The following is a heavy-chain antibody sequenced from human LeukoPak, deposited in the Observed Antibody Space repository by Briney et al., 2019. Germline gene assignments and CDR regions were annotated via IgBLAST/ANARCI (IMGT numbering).Heavy chain of an antibody. D-gene: IGHD3-3*01. CDR2: IYYSGST. Sequence: PSETLSLTRAVSGGSISSYYWSWIRQPPGKGLECIGYIYYSGSTNYNPSLKSRVTISVDTSKNQFSLKLSSVTAADTAVYYCARDSVDYDFWSGRGISDASDIWGQGTMVTVSS. CDR1: GGSISSYY. V-gene: IGHV4-59*01. CDR3: ARDSVDYDFWSGRGISDASDI. J-gene: IGHJ3*02.